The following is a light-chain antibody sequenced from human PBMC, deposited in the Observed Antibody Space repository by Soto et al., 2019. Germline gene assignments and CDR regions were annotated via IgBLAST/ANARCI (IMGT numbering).Light chain of an antibody. Sequence: SYELTRAPSVSVAPGQTARITCGGKNIAIKSVHWYQQKPGQAPVLVVYDDGDRPSGIPERFSGSNSGNTATLTITRVEAGDEADYHCQVWDSSSDHRVVFGGGTKLTVL. V-gene: IGLV3-21*02. CDR3: QVWDSSSDHRVV. CDR2: DDG. CDR1: NIAIKS. J-gene: IGLJ2*01.